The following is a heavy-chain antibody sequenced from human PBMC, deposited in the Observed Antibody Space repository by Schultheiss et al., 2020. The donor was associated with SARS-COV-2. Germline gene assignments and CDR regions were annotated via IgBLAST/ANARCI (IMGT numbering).Heavy chain of an antibody. D-gene: IGHD6-13*01. CDR1: GYTFTSYG. CDR3: ARRSSSTTFDY. Sequence: ASVKVSCKASGYTFTSYGISWVRQAPGQGLEWMGWINPNSGGTNYAQKFQGWVTMTTDTSTSTAYMELRSLRSDDTAVYYCARRSSSTTFDYWGQGTLVTVSS. V-gene: IGHV1-18*01. J-gene: IGHJ4*02. CDR2: INPNSGGT.